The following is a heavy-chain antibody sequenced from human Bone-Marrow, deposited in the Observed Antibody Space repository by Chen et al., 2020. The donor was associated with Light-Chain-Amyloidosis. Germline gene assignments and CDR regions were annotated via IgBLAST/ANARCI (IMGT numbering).Heavy chain of an antibody. J-gene: IGHJ4*02. CDR3: AKWAQHQYYFHY. Sequence: EVQMVQSGAEVMRPGATVKISCKVSGYGFTHYYLHWLRQAPGKGLEWIGLIDPEDNERIYAEKFQGRLTITADTSTDTAYMRLSSLTSEDTATYYCAKWAQHQYYFHYWGQGTLVTVSS. V-gene: IGHV1-69-2*01. CDR2: IDPEDNER. CDR1: GYGFTHYY. D-gene: IGHD2-2*01.